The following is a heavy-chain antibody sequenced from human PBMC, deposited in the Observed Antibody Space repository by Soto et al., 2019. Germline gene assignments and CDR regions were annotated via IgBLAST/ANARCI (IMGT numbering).Heavy chain of an antibody. D-gene: IGHD5-12*01. Sequence: GSLRLSCSASGFIFSTYPLHWVRQAPGKGLEYVSAISSNGGSTYYANSVKGRFTISRDNSKNTLYLQLSSLRAEDMAVYYCARGRGYGGYALTPLDYWGQGTLVTVSS. CDR2: ISSNGGST. V-gene: IGHV3-64*01. CDR1: GFIFSTYP. J-gene: IGHJ4*02. CDR3: ARGRGYGGYALTPLDY.